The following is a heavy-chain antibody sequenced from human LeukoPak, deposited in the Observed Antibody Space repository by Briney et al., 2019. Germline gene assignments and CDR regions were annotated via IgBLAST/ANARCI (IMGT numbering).Heavy chain of an antibody. V-gene: IGHV4-59*12. CDR1: GGSISSYY. J-gene: IGHJ4*02. CDR2: IYYSGST. D-gene: IGHD2-2*01. CDR3: ASRECSSTSCYEYY. Sequence: SETLSLTCTVSGGSISSYYWSWIRQPPGKGLEWIGYIYYSGSTNYNPSLKSRVTISVDKSKNQFSLKLSSVTAADTAVYYCASRECSSTSCYEYYWGQGTLVTVSS.